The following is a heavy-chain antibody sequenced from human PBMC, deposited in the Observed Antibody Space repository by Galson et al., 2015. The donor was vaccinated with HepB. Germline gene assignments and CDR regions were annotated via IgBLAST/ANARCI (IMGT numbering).Heavy chain of an antibody. J-gene: IGHJ5*02. CDR2: ISGSSSYI. CDR3: ARGDWFDP. V-gene: IGHV3-21*01. Sequence: SLRLSCAASGFTFSSYSMNWVRQAPGKGLEWVSSISGSSSYIYYADSVKGRFTISRDNAKNSLYLQMNSLRAEDTAVYYCARGDWFDPWGQGTLVTVSS. CDR1: GFTFSSYS.